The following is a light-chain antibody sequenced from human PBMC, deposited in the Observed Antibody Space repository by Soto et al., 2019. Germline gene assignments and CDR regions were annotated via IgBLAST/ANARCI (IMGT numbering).Light chain of an antibody. CDR3: QQYNEWPLT. CDR1: QSVSNN. J-gene: IGKJ4*01. CDR2: HAS. V-gene: IGKV3-15*01. Sequence: EIVMTQSPATLSVSPGERATLSCRASQSVSNNLAWYQQKPGRAPRLLIYHASTGATGIPARFSGSGSGTELTLTISSVQSEDFAVYYCQQYNEWPLTSGGGTKVEIK.